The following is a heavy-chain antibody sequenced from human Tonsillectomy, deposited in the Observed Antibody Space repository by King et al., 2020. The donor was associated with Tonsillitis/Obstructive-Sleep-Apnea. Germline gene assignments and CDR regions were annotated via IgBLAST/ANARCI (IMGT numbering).Heavy chain of an antibody. CDR2: IKQDGSVK. CDR3: ARDDGYCNTTRCYDAFDI. D-gene: IGHD2-2*01. V-gene: IGHV3-7*04. Sequence: VQLVESGGGLVQPGGSLRLSCAASGFTFSNYWMTWVRQAPGKGLEWVANIKQDGSVKHYVDSAEGRFTISRDNAKNSLHLQMNSLRAEDTAVYYCARDDGYCNTTRCYDAFDIWGQGTKATVST. J-gene: IGHJ3*02. CDR1: GFTFSNYW.